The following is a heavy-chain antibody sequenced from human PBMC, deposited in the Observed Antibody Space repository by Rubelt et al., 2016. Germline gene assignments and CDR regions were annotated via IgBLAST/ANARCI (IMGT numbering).Heavy chain of an antibody. CDR3: ARHSKGVGVARHDAFDI. J-gene: IGHJ3*02. Sequence: QLQLQESGPGLVKPSETLSLTCSVSGGSISSSSYYWGLIRQPPGKGLGWIGSIYYSGSTSYNPSLKGPGTIAVDTARHQFSLKLSAVTAADTAVYYCARHSKGVGVARHDAFDIWGQGTMVTVSS. V-gene: IGHV4-39*01. CDR1: GGSISSSSYY. CDR2: IYYSGST. D-gene: IGHD1-26*01.